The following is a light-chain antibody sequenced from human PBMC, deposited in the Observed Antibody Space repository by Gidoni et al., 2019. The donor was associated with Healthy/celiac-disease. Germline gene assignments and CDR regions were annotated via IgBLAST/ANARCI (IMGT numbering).Light chain of an antibody. CDR2: GAS. J-gene: IGKJ2*01. V-gene: IGKV3-20*01. CDR1: QSVSSSY. Sequence: ELVLTQSPGTLSLSPGERATLSCRARQSVSSSYLAWYQQKPGQAPRLLIYGASSRATGIPDRVSGSGSGTDFTLTISRLEPEDFAVYYCQQYGSSPGYTFGQGTKLEIK. CDR3: QQYGSSPGYT.